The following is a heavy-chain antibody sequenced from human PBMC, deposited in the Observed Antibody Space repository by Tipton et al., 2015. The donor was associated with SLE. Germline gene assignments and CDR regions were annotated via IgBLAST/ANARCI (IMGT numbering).Heavy chain of an antibody. Sequence: TLSLTCTVSGGSISSSSYYWSWIRQPPGKGLEWIGEINHSGSTNYSPSLKSRVTISVDTSKNQFSLKLSSVTAADTAVYYCARASGGANYYYMDVWGKGTTVTVSS. V-gene: IGHV4-39*07. D-gene: IGHD3-16*01. CDR3: ARASGGANYYYMDV. CDR2: INHSGST. CDR1: GGSISSSSYY. J-gene: IGHJ6*03.